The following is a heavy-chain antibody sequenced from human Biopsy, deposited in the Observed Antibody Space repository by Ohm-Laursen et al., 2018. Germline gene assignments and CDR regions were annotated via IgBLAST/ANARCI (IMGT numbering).Heavy chain of an antibody. Sequence: SDTLPLTCTVSGVSITAYYWSWIRQPPGKRLECIGNIHHSGSTNYNPSLKSRLTISVDTSKNQFSLKLSSVTAADTAVYYCARMDCSGGSCHYYSYGMDVWGQGTTVTVSS. CDR2: IHHSGST. V-gene: IGHV4-4*09. D-gene: IGHD2-15*01. CDR1: GVSITAYY. CDR3: ARMDCSGGSCHYYSYGMDV. J-gene: IGHJ6*02.